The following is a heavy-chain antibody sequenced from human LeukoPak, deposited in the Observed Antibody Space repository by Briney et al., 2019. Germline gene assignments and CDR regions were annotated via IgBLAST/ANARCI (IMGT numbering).Heavy chain of an antibody. CDR2: INWNGGST. CDR3: ARVFRWGYYFDY. J-gene: IGHJ4*02. V-gene: IGHV3-20*04. Sequence: GGSLRLSCAASGFTFDDYGMSWVRQAPGKGLEWVSGINWNGGSTGYAGSVKGRFTISRDNAKNSLYLQMNSLRAEDTALYYCARVFRWGYYFDYWGQGTLVTVSS. CDR1: GFTFDDYG. D-gene: IGHD3-16*01.